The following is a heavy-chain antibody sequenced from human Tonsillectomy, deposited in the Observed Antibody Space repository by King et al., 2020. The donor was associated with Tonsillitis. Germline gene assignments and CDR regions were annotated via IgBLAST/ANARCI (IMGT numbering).Heavy chain of an antibody. J-gene: IGHJ2*01. CDR3: ARSHQLISWYFDL. V-gene: IGHV3-7*03. CDR2: IKQDGSEK. CDR1: GFTFSSYW. D-gene: IGHD1-1*01. Sequence: QLVQSGGGLVQPGGSLRLSCAASGFTFSSYWMSWVRQAPGKGLEWVANIKQDGSEKYYVDSVKGRFTISRDNAKNSLYLQMNSLRTEDTAMYYCARSHQLISWYFDLWGRGTLVTVSS.